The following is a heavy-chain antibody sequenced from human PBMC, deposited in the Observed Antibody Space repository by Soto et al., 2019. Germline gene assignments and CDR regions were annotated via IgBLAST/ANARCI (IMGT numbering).Heavy chain of an antibody. CDR1: GGSIRSGGYY. J-gene: IGHJ5*02. CDR3: ARAYTSNYGGNRGWFDP. D-gene: IGHD2-15*01. CDR2: ISYSEST. V-gene: IGHV4-31*03. Sequence: SETLSLTCTVSGGSIRSGGYYWSWIRQHPGQGLEWSGCISYSESTYYIGSIKSRVTISVDTSKKQFSLKLSYVTAADTAVYYCARAYTSNYGGNRGWFDPWGQGTLVTVYS.